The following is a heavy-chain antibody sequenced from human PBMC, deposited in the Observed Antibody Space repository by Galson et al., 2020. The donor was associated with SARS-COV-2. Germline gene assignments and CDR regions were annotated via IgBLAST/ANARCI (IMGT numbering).Heavy chain of an antibody. V-gene: IGHV1-24*01. CDR1: GYTLTELY. CDR3: RVVPAAPNYDYYGMDV. J-gene: IGHJ6*02. Sequence: ASVKVSCKVSGYTLTELYMHWVRQAPGKGLEWMGGFDPEDGETIYAQKFQGRVTMTEDTSTDTAYMELSSLRSEDTAVYYCRVVPAAPNYDYYGMDVWGQGTTVTVSS. D-gene: IGHD2-2*01. CDR2: FDPEDGET.